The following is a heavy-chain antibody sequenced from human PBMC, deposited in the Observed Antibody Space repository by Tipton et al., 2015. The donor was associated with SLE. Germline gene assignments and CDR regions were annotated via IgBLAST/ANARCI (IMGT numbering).Heavy chain of an antibody. D-gene: IGHD1-26*01. CDR3: ASTRGVGSPFDY. V-gene: IGHV4-34*01. CDR2: INHSGST. CDR1: GGSFSGYY. J-gene: IGHJ4*02. Sequence: TLSLTCAVYGGSFSGYYWSWIRQPPGKGLEWIGEINHSGSTNYNPSLKSRVTISVDTSKNQFSLKLSSVTAADTAVYYCASTRGVGSPFDYWGQGTLVTVSS.